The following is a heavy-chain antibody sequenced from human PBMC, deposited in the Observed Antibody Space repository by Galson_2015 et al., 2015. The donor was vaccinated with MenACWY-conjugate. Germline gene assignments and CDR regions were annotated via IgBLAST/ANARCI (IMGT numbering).Heavy chain of an antibody. Sequence: SETLSLTCTVSGASVNSGSHKSIWIRQSPGKGLEWIGYMHYSGTSNYNPSLKSRVTISIDTSKNQVSLKLSSVTAADTAVYYCARLPHPAATFGWFDPWGQGTLVTVSS. CDR3: ARLPHPAATFGWFDP. J-gene: IGHJ5*02. D-gene: IGHD2-2*01. CDR2: MHYSGTS. V-gene: IGHV4-61*01. CDR1: GASVNSGSHK.